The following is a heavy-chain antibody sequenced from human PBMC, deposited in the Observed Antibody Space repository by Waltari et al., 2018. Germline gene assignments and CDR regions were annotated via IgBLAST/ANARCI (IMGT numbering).Heavy chain of an antibody. D-gene: IGHD6-6*01. V-gene: IGHV3-7*01. CDR3: ARISSTATRDS. CDR1: GFTFGRYW. Sequence: EVQLVESGGGLVQPGGSLRLSCAASGFTFGRYWMSWVRQAPGKGLEWVANIKEDGSEKSYVDSVKGRFTISRDNAKNSLSLQMNSLRAEDTAVYYCARISSTATRDSWGRGTLVTVSS. J-gene: IGHJ4*02. CDR2: IKEDGSEK.